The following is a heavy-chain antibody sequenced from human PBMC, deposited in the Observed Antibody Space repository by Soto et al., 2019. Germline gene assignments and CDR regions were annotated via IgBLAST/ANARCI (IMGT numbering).Heavy chain of an antibody. J-gene: IGHJ4*02. CDR3: AKDGKYFSTTHCLSGYSVF. V-gene: IGHV3-23*01. D-gene: IGHD2-2*01. CDR2: ISGSGGST. CDR1: GFTFSSYA. Sequence: GGSLRLSCAASGFTFSSYAMSWVRQAPGKGLEWVSAISGSGGSTYYADSVKGRFTISRDNSKNTLYLQMNSLRAEDTAVYYCAKDGKYFSTTHCLSGYSVFWGPGSLLTGSA.